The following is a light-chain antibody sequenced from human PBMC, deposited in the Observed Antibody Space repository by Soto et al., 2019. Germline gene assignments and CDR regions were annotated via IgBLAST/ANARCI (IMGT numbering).Light chain of an antibody. CDR3: AAWDDNLSGFFV. J-gene: IGLJ1*01. V-gene: IGLV1-44*01. CDR1: SSNIGSNS. CDR2: NND. Sequence: QSALTQPPSASGTPGQRVTISCSGSSSNIGSNSVSWYQQLPGTAPKLLIYNNDQRPSGVPDQFSASKSGTSASLAISGLQSDDEADYYCAAWDDNLSGFFVFGTGTKVT.